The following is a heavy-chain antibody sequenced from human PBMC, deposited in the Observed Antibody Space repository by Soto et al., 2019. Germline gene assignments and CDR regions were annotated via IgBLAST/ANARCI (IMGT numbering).Heavy chain of an antibody. Sequence: KPSETLSLTCTVSGGSISSSSYYWGWIRQPPGKGLEWIGSIYYSGSTYYNPSLKSRVTISVDTSKNQFSLKLSPVTAADTAVYYCARQGRYCSGGSCPYYFDYWGQGTLVTVSS. J-gene: IGHJ4*02. CDR1: GGSISSSSYY. V-gene: IGHV4-39*01. CDR2: IYYSGST. D-gene: IGHD2-15*01. CDR3: ARQGRYCSGGSCPYYFDY.